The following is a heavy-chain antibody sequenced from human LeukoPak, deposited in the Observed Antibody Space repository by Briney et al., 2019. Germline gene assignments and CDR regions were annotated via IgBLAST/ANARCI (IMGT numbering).Heavy chain of an antibody. Sequence: SETLSLTCADYIESFRGYYWTWIRQPPRKGLEWIGETTHSGSTNYNPSLKSRVTISVDTSKNQFSLKLSSLIAADTAVYYCARARGDLSLDYWGRGTPVTVSS. CDR3: ARARGDLSLDY. V-gene: IGHV4-34*01. J-gene: IGHJ4*02. CDR1: IESFRGYY. CDR2: TTHSGST. D-gene: IGHD2-21*02.